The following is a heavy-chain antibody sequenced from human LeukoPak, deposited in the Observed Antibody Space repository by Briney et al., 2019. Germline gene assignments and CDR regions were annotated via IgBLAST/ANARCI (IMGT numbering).Heavy chain of an antibody. J-gene: IGHJ4*02. CDR1: GFTFSDSA. V-gene: IGHV3-73*01. D-gene: IGHD1-26*01. CDR2: IRSKTSGYVT. Sequence: GGSLRLSCAASGFTFSDSAMHWVRQAAVKGLEWVGRIRSKTSGYVTAYAASVEGRFTISRDDSKNTAYLQMNSLKTEDTAVYYCTRVGPTSPPFDYWGQGTLVTVSS. CDR3: TRVGPTSPPFDY.